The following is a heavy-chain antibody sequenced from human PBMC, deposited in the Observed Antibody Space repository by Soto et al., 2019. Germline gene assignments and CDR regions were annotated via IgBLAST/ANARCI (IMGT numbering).Heavy chain of an antibody. CDR3: AKNYFFDN. CDR2: ISIGGTT. CDR1: GFTFDSYA. D-gene: IGHD1-7*01. Sequence: EVQLLESGGGLVQPGGSLTLSCAASGFTFDSYAMSWVRQAPGKGLEWVSSISIGGTTYYADSVKGRFTISRDNSRNTLYLQMNCLRAEDTAFYYCAKNYFFDNWGQGPLVTVSS. V-gene: IGHV3-23*05. J-gene: IGHJ4*02.